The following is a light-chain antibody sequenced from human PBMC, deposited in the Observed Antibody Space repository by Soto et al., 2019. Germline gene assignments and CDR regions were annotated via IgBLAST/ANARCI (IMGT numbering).Light chain of an antibody. J-gene: IGLJ3*02. V-gene: IGLV3-21*02. CDR3: QVWDISSEQAT. CDR1: DIRLKS. Sequence: SYELTQPPSVSVAPGQTATMTCGGEDIRLKSVHWYRQKAGQAPVLVVYDDAERHSGIPDRFSGSNSGNMATLTITRVEAGDEADYYCQVWDISSEQATFGGGTKLTVL. CDR2: DDA.